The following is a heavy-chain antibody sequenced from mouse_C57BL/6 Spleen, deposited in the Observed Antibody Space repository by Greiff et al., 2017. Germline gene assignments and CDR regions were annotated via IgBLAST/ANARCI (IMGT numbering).Heavy chain of an antibody. V-gene: IGHV5-9*01. Sequence: EVQLVESGGGLVKPGGSLKLSCAASGFTFSSYTMSWVRQTPEKRLEWVATISGGGGNTYYPDSVKGRFTISRDNAKNTLYLQMSSLRSEDTALYDCARRYYDYGGEYFDVWGTGTTVTVSS. CDR3: ARRYYDYGGEYFDV. CDR2: ISGGGGNT. D-gene: IGHD2-4*01. J-gene: IGHJ1*03. CDR1: GFTFSSYT.